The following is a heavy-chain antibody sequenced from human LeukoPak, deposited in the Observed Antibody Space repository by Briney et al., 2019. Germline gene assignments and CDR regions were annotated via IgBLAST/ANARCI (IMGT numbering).Heavy chain of an antibody. J-gene: IGHJ4*02. V-gene: IGHV3-74*01. CDR3: ATAGNYRFDY. CDR2: INPDGSTI. Sequence: GGFLRLSCAASGFTFSNYWVHWVRQAPGKGLVWVSRINPDGSTINYADSVKGRFTISRDNAKNTLYLQMNSLRAEDTAVYYCATAGNYRFDYWGQGTLVTVSS. CDR1: GFTFSNYW. D-gene: IGHD1-7*01.